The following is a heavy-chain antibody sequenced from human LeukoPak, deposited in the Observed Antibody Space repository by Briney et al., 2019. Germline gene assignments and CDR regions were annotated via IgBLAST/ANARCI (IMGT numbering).Heavy chain of an antibody. CDR2: ISYDGSNK. V-gene: IGHV3-30-3*01. D-gene: IGHD6-19*01. Sequence: GRSLRPSCAASGFTFSSYAMHWVRQAPGKGLEWVAVISYDGSNKYYADSVKGRFTISRDNSKNTLYLQMNSLRAEDTAVYYCARDPVAGPDYWGQGTLVTVSS. CDR3: ARDPVAGPDY. CDR1: GFTFSSYA. J-gene: IGHJ4*02.